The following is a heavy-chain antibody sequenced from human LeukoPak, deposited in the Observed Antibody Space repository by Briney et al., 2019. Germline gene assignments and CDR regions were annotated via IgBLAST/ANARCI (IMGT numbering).Heavy chain of an antibody. V-gene: IGHV3-11*01. J-gene: IGHJ6*02. CDR3: ASCRDGGFVVVPAAPYGMDV. D-gene: IGHD2-2*01. CDR2: ISSSGSTI. Sequence: GGSLRLSCAASGFTFSDYYMSWIRQAPGKGLEWVSYISSSGSTIYYADSVKGRFTISRDNAKNSLYLQMNSLRAEDTAVYYCASCRDGGFVVVPAAPYGMDVWGQGTTVTVSS. CDR1: GFTFSDYY.